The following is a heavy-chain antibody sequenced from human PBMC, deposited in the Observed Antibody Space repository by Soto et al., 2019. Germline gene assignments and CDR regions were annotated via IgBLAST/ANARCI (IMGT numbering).Heavy chain of an antibody. CDR2: ISGSGGST. V-gene: IGHV3-23*01. CDR1: GFTFSSYA. D-gene: IGHD4-17*01. CDR3: AKDSADMTTVTTLDC. J-gene: IGHJ4*02. Sequence: EVQLLESGGGLVQPGGSLRLSCAASGFTFSSYAMSWVRQAPGKGLEWVSAISGSGGSTYYADSVKGRFTIYRDNSKNTLYMQMHSLRAEDTAVYYCAKDSADMTTVTTLDCWGQGTLVTVSS.